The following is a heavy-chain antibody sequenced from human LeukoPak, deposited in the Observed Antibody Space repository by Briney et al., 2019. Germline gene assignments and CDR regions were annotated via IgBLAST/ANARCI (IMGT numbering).Heavy chain of an antibody. D-gene: IGHD4-17*01. J-gene: IGHJ6*03. CDR2: ISSSSSYI. V-gene: IGHV3-21*01. Sequence: PGGSLRLSCAASGFTFSSYSMNWVRQAPGKGLEWVSSISSSSSYIYYADSVKGRFTISRDNAKNSLYLQMNSLRAEDTAVYYCARDMSDYGDYVHVNYYMDVWGKGTTVTVSS. CDR1: GFTFSSYS. CDR3: ARDMSDYGDYVHVNYYMDV.